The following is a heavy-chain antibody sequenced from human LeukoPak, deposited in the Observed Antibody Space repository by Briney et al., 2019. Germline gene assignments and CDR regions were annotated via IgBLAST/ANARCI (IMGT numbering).Heavy chain of an antibody. V-gene: IGHV4-39*01. J-gene: IGHJ4*02. D-gene: IGHD4-17*01. Sequence: SDTLSLICTLSGRSISSSRYYWGWIRQPPGKGLEWIGSIYYNGSTYYNPSLKSRVTISVDTSKNQFSQKLSSVTAAHTAVYYWARHYRYGTPGWGEGTLVTVSS. CDR3: ARHYRYGTPG. CDR2: IYYNGST. CDR1: GRSISSSRYY.